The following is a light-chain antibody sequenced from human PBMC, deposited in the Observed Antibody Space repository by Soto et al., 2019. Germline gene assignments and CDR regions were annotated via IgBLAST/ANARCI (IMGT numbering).Light chain of an antibody. CDR3: QQYFSYRLT. CDR2: DVS. Sequence: DIQMTQSPSTLSASVGDRVIITCRASQSLGTWLAWYQQKPGTAPVLLIYDVSRLESGVPSRFSGRGSGTEFTLTISSLQPDDFATYYCQQYFSYRLTFGGGTKVDIK. V-gene: IGKV1-5*01. J-gene: IGKJ4*01. CDR1: QSLGTW.